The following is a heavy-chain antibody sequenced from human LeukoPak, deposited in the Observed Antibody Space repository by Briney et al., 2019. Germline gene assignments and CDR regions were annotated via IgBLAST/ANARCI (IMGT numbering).Heavy chain of an antibody. D-gene: IGHD3-10*01. CDR3: ARDLYGSGQPNWFDP. CDR2: IYYSGST. J-gene: IGHJ5*02. CDR1: GGSISSGSYY. V-gene: IGHV4-39*07. Sequence: SETLSLTCTVSGGSISSGSYYWGWIRQPPGKGLEWIGRIYYSGSTYYNPSLQSRVTISIDTSKNQFSLKLSSVTAADTAVYYCARDLYGSGQPNWFDPWGQGTLVTVSS.